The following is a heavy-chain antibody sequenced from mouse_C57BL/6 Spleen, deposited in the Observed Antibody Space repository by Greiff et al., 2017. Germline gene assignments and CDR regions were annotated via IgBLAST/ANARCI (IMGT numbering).Heavy chain of an antibody. Sequence: VQLQQPGAELVKPGASVKMSCKASGYTFTSYWITWVKQRPGQGLEWIGDIYPGSGSTNYNEKFKRKATLTVDTSSSTAYLQLSSLSSEDSAVYYCASGGYYVYFDDWGQGATLTVSS. CDR2: IYPGSGST. V-gene: IGHV1-55*01. CDR3: ASGGYYVYFDD. D-gene: IGHD2-3*01. CDR1: GYTFTSYW. J-gene: IGHJ2*01.